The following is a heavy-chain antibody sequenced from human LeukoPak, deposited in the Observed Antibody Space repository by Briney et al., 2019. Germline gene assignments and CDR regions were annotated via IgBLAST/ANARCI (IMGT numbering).Heavy chain of an antibody. CDR3: ARGQGDFWSGSCYYYYMDV. CDR1: GFSFSGYS. J-gene: IGHJ6*03. CDR2: ISGSSGTI. V-gene: IGHV3-48*04. Sequence: GGSLRLSCAASGFSFSGYSMNWVRQAPGKGLEWVSYISGSSGTIYNADSVTGRFTISRDNAKNSLYLQMNSLRAEDTALYYCARGQGDFWSGSCYYYYMDVWGKGTTVTVSS. D-gene: IGHD3-3*01.